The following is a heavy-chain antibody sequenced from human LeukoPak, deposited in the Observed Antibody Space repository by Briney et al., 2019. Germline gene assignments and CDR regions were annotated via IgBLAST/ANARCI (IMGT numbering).Heavy chain of an antibody. J-gene: IGHJ3*02. D-gene: IGHD5-12*01. V-gene: IGHV4-59*01. Sequence: SETLSLSCTVSGASTSHFYWNWIRQPPGKGLEWIGYMHNSGSSKHSPSLKSRVTISIDTSKNQFSLQLTSVTAAETAIYYCARSAEWLRNAFDIWGQGTMVSVSS. CDR3: ARSAEWLRNAFDI. CDR1: GASTSHFY. CDR2: MHNSGSS.